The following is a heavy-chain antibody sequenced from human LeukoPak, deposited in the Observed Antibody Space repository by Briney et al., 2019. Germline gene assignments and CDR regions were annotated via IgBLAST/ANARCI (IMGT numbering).Heavy chain of an antibody. V-gene: IGHV3-23*01. CDR2: ISGSGGST. CDR3: AKDRSWAYASAFNI. D-gene: IGHD2-8*01. CDR1: GFTFSSYA. J-gene: IGHJ3*02. Sequence: GGSLRLSCAASGFTFSSYAMCWVRQAPGKGLEWVSAISGSGGSTYYADSVKGRFTISRDNSKNTLYLQMNSLRAEDTAVYYCAKDRSWAYASAFNIWGQGTMVTVSP.